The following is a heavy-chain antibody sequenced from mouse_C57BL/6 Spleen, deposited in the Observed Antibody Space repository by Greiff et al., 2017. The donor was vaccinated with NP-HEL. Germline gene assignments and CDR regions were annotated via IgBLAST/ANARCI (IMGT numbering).Heavy chain of an antibody. CDR3: ARWGDYGSLHWYFDV. Sequence: EVQLQQSVAELVRPGASVKLSCTASGFNIKNTYMHWVKQRPEQGLEWIGRIDPANGNTKYVPKFQGKATITADTSSNTAYLQLSSLTSEDTAIYYCARWGDYGSLHWYFDVWGTGTTVTVSS. CDR1: GFNIKNTY. CDR2: IDPANGNT. D-gene: IGHD1-1*01. V-gene: IGHV14-3*01. J-gene: IGHJ1*03.